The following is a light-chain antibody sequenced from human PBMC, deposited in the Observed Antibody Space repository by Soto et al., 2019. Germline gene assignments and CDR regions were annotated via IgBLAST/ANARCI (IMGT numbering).Light chain of an antibody. J-gene: IGKJ4*01. CDR3: LQDNSYPLT. Sequence: IQMTHSPSSLSASLGYRFTITFRSSQGIRNDLGWYQQKPGKAPNLLIYATSSLQGGVPSRFSGSGSGTDFTLTISSLQPEDFATYYCLQDNSYPLTFGGGTKVDIK. V-gene: IGKV1-6*01. CDR1: QGIRND. CDR2: ATS.